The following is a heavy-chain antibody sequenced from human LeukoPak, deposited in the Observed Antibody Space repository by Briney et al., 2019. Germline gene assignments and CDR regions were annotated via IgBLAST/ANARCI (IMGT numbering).Heavy chain of an antibody. V-gene: IGHV3-21*01. CDR3: ARDLRTSGIAVAGTKGY. Sequence: PGGSLRLSCAASGFTFSSYSMNWVRQAPGKGLEWVSSISSSSSYIYYADSVKGRFTISRDNAKNSLYLQMNSLRAEDTAVYYCARDLRTSGIAVAGTKGYWGQGTLVTVSS. J-gene: IGHJ4*02. CDR1: GFTFSSYS. CDR2: ISSSSSYI. D-gene: IGHD6-19*01.